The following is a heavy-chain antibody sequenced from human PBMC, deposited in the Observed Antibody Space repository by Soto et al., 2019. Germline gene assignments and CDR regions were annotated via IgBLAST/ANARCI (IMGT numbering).Heavy chain of an antibody. J-gene: IGHJ5*02. V-gene: IGHV1-58*02. CDR1: GFTFTSSA. D-gene: IGHD6-13*01. Sequence: QMQLVQSGPEVKKPGTSVKVSCKASGFTFTSSAMQWVRQARGQRLEWIGWIVVGSGNTNYAQKFQEGVTITRDMSTSTAYRELSSLRSEDTAVYYCAAVTSSSWPYNWFDPWGQGTLVTVSS. CDR3: AAVTSSSWPYNWFDP. CDR2: IVVGSGNT.